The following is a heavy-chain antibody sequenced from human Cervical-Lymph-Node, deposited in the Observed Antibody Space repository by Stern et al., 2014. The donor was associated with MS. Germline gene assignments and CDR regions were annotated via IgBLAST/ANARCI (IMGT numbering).Heavy chain of an antibody. V-gene: IGHV1-18*01. Sequence: VQLVESEAEVKRPGASVKVSCKTSGYSFSMYGINWVRQAPGQGLEWMGWISPYNGNTDYAQKVEGRVTLTTDTSTSTAYMELRGLRSDDTAVYYCARPYYYESSGYYDSWGQGTLVTVSS. D-gene: IGHD3-22*01. J-gene: IGHJ5*01. CDR2: ISPYNGNT. CDR3: ARPYYYESSGYYDS. CDR1: GYSFSMYG.